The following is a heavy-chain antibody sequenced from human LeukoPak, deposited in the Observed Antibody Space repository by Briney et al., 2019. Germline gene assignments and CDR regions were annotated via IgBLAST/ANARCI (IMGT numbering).Heavy chain of an antibody. V-gene: IGHV3-48*03. D-gene: IGHD3-22*01. CDR1: GFDFGAYE. CDR2: FAGSDTTK. CDR3: TTLGYHLDS. Sequence: QTGGSLRLSCAASGFDFGAYEMNWVRQAPGKGLEWVAYFAGSDTTKYYADSVRGRFTISRDNAKKSLYLQMNSLRAEDTALYYCTTLGYHLDSWGQGTLVTVSS. J-gene: IGHJ4*02.